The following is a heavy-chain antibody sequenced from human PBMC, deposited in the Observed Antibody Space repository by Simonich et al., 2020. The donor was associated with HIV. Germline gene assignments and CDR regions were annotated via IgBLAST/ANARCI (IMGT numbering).Heavy chain of an antibody. J-gene: IGHJ1*01. Sequence: QVQLVQSGAEVKKPGASVKVSCKASGYTFTSYYMHWVRQAPGQGLEWMGMINPSTGSTNDAHRFKGRLTMTRDMSTSTVYMELSSLRSEDTAVFYCARVDIATAGRYFHHWGQGTLVTVSS. D-gene: IGHD6-13*01. CDR3: ARVDIATAGRYFHH. CDR1: GYTFTSYY. CDR2: INPSTGST. V-gene: IGHV1-46*01.